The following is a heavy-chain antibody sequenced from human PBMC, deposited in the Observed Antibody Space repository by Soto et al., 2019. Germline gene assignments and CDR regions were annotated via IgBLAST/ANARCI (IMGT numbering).Heavy chain of an antibody. V-gene: IGHV3-23*01. Sequence: PGGSLRLSCAASGFTFSSYAMSWVRQAPGKGLEWVSAISGSGGSTYYADSVKGRFTISRDNSKNTLYLQMNSLRAEDTAVYYCAKQAGGSYYVLLSQLGAFDIWGQGTMVTVSS. CDR2: ISGSGGST. CDR1: GFTFSSYA. J-gene: IGHJ3*02. CDR3: AKQAGGSYYVLLSQLGAFDI. D-gene: IGHD1-26*01.